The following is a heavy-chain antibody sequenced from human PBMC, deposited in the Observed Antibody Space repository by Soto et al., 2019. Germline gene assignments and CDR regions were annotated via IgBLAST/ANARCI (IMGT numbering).Heavy chain of an antibody. CDR2: ISAYNGNT. J-gene: IGHJ6*02. Sequence: ASVKVSCKASGYTFTSYGISWVRQAPGQGLEWMGWISAYNGNTNYAQKLQGRVTMTTDTSTSTAYMELRSLRSDDTAVYYCASDGYNSGYYYYGMDVWGQWTTVTVSS. CDR1: GYTFTSYG. V-gene: IGHV1-18*04. CDR3: ASDGYNSGYYYYGMDV. D-gene: IGHD1-1*01.